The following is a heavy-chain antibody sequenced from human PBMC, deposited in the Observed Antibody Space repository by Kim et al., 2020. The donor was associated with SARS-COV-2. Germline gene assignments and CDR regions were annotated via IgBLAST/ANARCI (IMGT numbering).Heavy chain of an antibody. CDR2: IRSKAYGGTT. J-gene: IGHJ4*02. CDR1: GFTFGDYA. V-gene: IGHV3-49*04. Sequence: GGSLRLSCTASGFTFGDYAMSWVRQAPGKGLEWVGFIRSKAYGGTTEYAASVKGRFTISRDDSKSIAYLQMNSLKTEDTAVYYCTRNQYYYDSSGYGGEKYYFDYWGQGTLVTVSS. CDR3: TRNQYYYDSSGYGGEKYYFDY. D-gene: IGHD3-22*01.